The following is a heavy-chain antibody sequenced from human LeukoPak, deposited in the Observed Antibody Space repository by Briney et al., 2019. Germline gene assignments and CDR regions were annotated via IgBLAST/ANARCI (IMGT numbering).Heavy chain of an antibody. Sequence: GGSLRLSCAASGFTFSSYSMNWVRQAPGKGLEWVSSISSSSSYIYYADSVKGRFTISRDNAKNSLYLQMNSLRAEDTAVYYCARSPAGRDYFDYWGQGTLVTVSP. CDR3: ARSPAGRDYFDY. D-gene: IGHD6-19*01. CDR2: ISSSSSYI. CDR1: GFTFSSYS. J-gene: IGHJ4*02. V-gene: IGHV3-21*01.